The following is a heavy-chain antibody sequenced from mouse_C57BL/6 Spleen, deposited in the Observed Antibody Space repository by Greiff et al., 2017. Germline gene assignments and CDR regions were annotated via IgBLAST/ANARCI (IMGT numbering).Heavy chain of an antibody. V-gene: IGHV1-50*01. CDR2: IDPSDSYT. Sequence: QVQLKQPGAELVKPGASVKLSCKASGYTFTSYWMQWVKQRPGQGLEWIGEIDPSDSYTNYNQKFKGKATLTVDTSSSTAYMQLSSLTSEDSAVYYCARESILRPYAMGYWGQGTSVTVAS. CDR1: GYTFTSYW. CDR3: ARESILRPYAMGY. D-gene: IGHD1-1*01. J-gene: IGHJ4*01.